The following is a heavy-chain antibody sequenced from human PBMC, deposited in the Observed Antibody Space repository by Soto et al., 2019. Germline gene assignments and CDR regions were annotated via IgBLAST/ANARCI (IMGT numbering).Heavy chain of an antibody. CDR2: INHSGST. Sequence: QVQLQQWGAGLLKPSETLSLTCAVYGGSFSGYYWSWIRQPPGKRLEWIGEINHSGSTNYNPSLKSRVTISVDTSKNQFSLKLSSVIAADTAVYYCARGRTHVLSWFDPWGQGTLVTVSS. V-gene: IGHV4-34*01. CDR1: GGSFSGYY. J-gene: IGHJ5*02. CDR3: ARGRTHVLSWFDP. D-gene: IGHD2-8*01.